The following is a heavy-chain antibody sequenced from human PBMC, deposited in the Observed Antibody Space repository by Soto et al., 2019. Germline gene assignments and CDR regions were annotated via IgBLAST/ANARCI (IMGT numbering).Heavy chain of an antibody. D-gene: IGHD4-17*01. Sequence: QVQLVESGGGVVQPGRSLRLSCAASGFTFSSYGMHWVRQAPGKGLEWVAVISYDGSNKYYADSVKGRFTISRDNSKNTLYVQMNSLRAEDTAVYYCAKDEDYGDYVTGDAFDIWGQGTMVTVSS. CDR3: AKDEDYGDYVTGDAFDI. CDR2: ISYDGSNK. CDR1: GFTFSSYG. V-gene: IGHV3-30*18. J-gene: IGHJ3*02.